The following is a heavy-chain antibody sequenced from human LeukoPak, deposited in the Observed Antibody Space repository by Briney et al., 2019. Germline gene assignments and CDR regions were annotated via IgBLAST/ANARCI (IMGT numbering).Heavy chain of an antibody. Sequence: PGGSLRLSCAAPGFTFSSYGMHWVRQAPGKGLEWVAVISYDGSNKYYADSVKGRFTISRDNSKNTLYLQMNSLRAEDTAVYYCAKSTTVVTPDYWGQGTLVTVSS. V-gene: IGHV3-30*18. J-gene: IGHJ4*02. CDR1: GFTFSSYG. CDR2: ISYDGSNK. D-gene: IGHD4-23*01. CDR3: AKSTTVVTPDY.